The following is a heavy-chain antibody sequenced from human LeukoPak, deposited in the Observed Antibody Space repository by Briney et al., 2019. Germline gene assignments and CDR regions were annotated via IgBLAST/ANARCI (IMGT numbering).Heavy chain of an antibody. V-gene: IGHV1-69*05. Sequence: SVKVSCKASGGTFSSYAISWVRQAPGQGLEWMGRIIPIFGTANYAQKFQGRVTITTDESTSTAYMELSSLRSEDTAVYYCARDLRLGELSFAFDYWGQGTLVTASS. D-gene: IGHD3-16*02. CDR1: GGTFSSYA. CDR2: IIPIFGTA. J-gene: IGHJ4*02. CDR3: ARDLRLGELSFAFDY.